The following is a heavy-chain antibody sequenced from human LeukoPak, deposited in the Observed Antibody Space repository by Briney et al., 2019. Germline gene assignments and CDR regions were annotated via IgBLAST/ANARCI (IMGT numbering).Heavy chain of an antibody. CDR2: ISAYNGNT. CDR3: AKDQSLQWPDYYFDY. Sequence: ASVKVSCKASGYTFTSYGISWVRQAPGQGLEWMGWISAYNGNTNYAQKLQGRVTMTTDTSTSTAYMELRSLRSDDTAVYYCAKDQSLQWPDYYFDYWGQGTLVTVSS. D-gene: IGHD6-19*01. J-gene: IGHJ4*02. CDR1: GYTFTSYG. V-gene: IGHV1-18*01.